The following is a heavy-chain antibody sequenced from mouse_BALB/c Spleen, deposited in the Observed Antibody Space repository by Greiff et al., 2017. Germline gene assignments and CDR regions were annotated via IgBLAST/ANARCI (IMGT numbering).Heavy chain of an antibody. V-gene: IGHV5-9-4*01. Sequence: EVQGVESGGGLVKPGGSLKLSCAASGFTFSSYAMSWVRQSPEKRLEWVAEISSGGSYTYYPDTVTGRFTISRDNAKNTLYLEMSSLRSEDTAMYYCARDRDVNYVYAMDYWGQGTSVTVSS. CDR2: ISSGGSYT. CDR3: ARDRDVNYVYAMDY. CDR1: GFTFSSYA. D-gene: IGHD2-1*01. J-gene: IGHJ4*01.